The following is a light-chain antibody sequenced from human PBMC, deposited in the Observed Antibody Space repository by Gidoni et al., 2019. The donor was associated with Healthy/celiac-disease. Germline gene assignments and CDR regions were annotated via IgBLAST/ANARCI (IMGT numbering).Light chain of an antibody. J-gene: IGKJ1*01. CDR2: GAS. CDR1: QSVSSSY. CDR3: QQYSSSPWT. Sequence: EIVLTHSPGTLALSPGARATLSVRASQSVSSSYLAWYQQKPGQAPRLLIYGASSRATGIPDRFSGSGSGTDFTLTISRLEPEDFAVYYCQQYSSSPWTFGQGTKVEIK. V-gene: IGKV3-20*01.